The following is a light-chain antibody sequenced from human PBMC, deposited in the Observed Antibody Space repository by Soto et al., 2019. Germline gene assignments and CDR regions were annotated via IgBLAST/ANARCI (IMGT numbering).Light chain of an antibody. Sequence: IVMTQSASTLSVSAGERATLSWRASQSISSNLAWYQQKPGQAPRLLMFRTSSRATGFPARFSGSGYGTEVNLTISSLQPEDFAVYYCQQYIRWPLTFGGGTKVDIK. CDR2: RTS. V-gene: IGKV3-15*01. J-gene: IGKJ4*01. CDR1: QSISSN. CDR3: QQYIRWPLT.